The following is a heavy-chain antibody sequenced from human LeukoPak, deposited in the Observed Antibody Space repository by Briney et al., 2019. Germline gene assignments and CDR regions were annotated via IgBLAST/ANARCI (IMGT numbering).Heavy chain of an antibody. D-gene: IGHD1-26*01. V-gene: IGHV1-69*05. CDR2: IIPIFGTA. Sequence: ASVKVSCKASGGTFSSYAISWVRQAPGQGLEWMGGIIPIFGTANYAQKFQGRVTITTDESTSTAYMELSSLRSEDTAVYYCARAGIVGATSHWCFDLWGRGTLVTVSS. CDR1: GGTFSSYA. CDR3: ARAGIVGATSHWCFDL. J-gene: IGHJ2*01.